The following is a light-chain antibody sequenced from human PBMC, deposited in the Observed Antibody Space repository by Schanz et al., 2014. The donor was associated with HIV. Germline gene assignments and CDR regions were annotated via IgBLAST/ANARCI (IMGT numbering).Light chain of an antibody. V-gene: IGKV3-20*01. Sequence: ETVLTQTPGTLSLSPGERATLSCRASESIATVYLGWYQQKHGQAPRLLIYGTSSRATGIPDRFSGSGSGTEFTLTISSLQSEDFAVYSCQQYNDWPRTFGQGTKVEIK. CDR1: ESIATVY. J-gene: IGKJ1*01. CDR2: GTS. CDR3: QQYNDWPRT.